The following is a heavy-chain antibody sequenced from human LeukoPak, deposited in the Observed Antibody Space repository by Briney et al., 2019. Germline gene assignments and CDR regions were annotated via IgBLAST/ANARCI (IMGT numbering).Heavy chain of an antibody. Sequence: GGSLRLSCAASGFTFSSYAISWVRQAPGKGLEWVSAISGSGGSTYYADSVKGRFTISRDNSKNTLYLQMNSLRAEDTAVYYCATITVAGRTPNFQHWGQGTLATVSS. CDR1: GFTFSSYA. J-gene: IGHJ1*01. CDR2: ISGSGGST. CDR3: ATITVAGRTPNFQH. V-gene: IGHV3-23*01. D-gene: IGHD6-19*01.